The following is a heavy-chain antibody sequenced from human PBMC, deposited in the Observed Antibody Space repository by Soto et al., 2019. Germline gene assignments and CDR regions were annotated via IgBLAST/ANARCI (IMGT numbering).Heavy chain of an antibody. CDR2: ISSNGGST. J-gene: IGHJ4*02. D-gene: IGHD6-6*01. V-gene: IGHV3-64*04. CDR3: AKSWVPCITDRPQSFDY. CDR1: GFTFSSSA. Sequence: GGSLRLSCSASGFTFSSSAMHWVRQAPGKGLEYVSAISSNGGSTYYADSVKGRFTISRDNSRNTLYLQMNNLRAEDTALYYCAKSWVPCITDRPQSFDYWGRGTLVTVSS.